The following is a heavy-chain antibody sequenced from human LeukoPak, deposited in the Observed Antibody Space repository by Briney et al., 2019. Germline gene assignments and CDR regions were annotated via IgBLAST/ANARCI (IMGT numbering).Heavy chain of an antibody. D-gene: IGHD1-1*01. CDR2: IGIDSGNT. CDR3: ARDHNYAFDN. J-gene: IGHJ4*02. Sequence: LSLTCTVSGDSISGGGPSWSWIRHHPGKGLEWISYIGIDSGNTKYADSVRGRFTISTDKAKNSLYLQMNSLRVEDTAVYYCARDHNYAFDNWGQGTLVSVAS. CDR1: GDSISGGGPS. V-gene: IGHV3-11*06.